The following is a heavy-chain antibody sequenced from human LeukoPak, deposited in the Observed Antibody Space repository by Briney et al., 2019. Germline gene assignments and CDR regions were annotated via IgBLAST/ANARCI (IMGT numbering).Heavy chain of an antibody. CDR2: ISGSGGST. CDR1: GFTFSSYA. D-gene: IGHD3-22*01. J-gene: IGHJ4*02. Sequence: GGSLRLSCAASGFTFSSYAMSWVRQAPGKGLEWVSAISGSGGSTYYADSVKGRSTISRDNSKNTLYLQMNSLRAEDTAVYYCAKGSYDSSGLPLDYWGQGTLVTVSS. V-gene: IGHV3-23*01. CDR3: AKGSYDSSGLPLDY.